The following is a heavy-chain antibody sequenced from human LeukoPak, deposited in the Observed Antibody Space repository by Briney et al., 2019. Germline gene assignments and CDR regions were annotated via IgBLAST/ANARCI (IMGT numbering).Heavy chain of an antibody. CDR3: AKEGDSLSGTCLDS. D-gene: IGHD1/OR15-1a*01. CDR2: ISYDGSHR. V-gene: IGHV3-30*18. Sequence: GGSLRLSCAASGFTFSYSGMHWVRQAPGKGLEWVTLISYDGSHRFYADSVKGRFTISRDNSNNTLYLQMHSLTTEDTAVYYCAKEGDSLSGTCLDSWGHGTLVAVCS. J-gene: IGHJ5*01. CDR1: GFTFSYSG.